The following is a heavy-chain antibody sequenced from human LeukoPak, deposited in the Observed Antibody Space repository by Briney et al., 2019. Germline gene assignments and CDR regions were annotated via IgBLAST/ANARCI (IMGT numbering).Heavy chain of an antibody. V-gene: IGHV4-34*01. CDR1: GGSFSGYY. CDR3: ARKAPGLKFGYYDFWSGYYTGAFDI. D-gene: IGHD3-3*01. CDR2: INHSGST. J-gene: IGHJ3*02. Sequence: SETLSLTCAVYGGSFSGYYWSWIRQPPGKGLEWIGEINHSGSTNYNPSLKSRVTISVDTSKNQFSLKLSSVTAADTAVYYCARKAPGLKFGYYDFWSGYYTGAFDIWGQGTMVTVSS.